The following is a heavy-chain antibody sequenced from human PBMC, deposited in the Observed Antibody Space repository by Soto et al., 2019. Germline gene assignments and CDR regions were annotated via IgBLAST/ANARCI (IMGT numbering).Heavy chain of an antibody. CDR3: ARDYQIVATIH. CDR1: GFTVSSNY. V-gene: IGHV3-66*01. Sequence: EVPLVESGGGLVQPGVSLRLTCAASGFTVSSNYMSWVRQAPGTGLEWVSVIYSGGSTYYADSVKGRFTISRDNSNNTVSLHMNGLRAEDTAVYYCARDYQIVATIHWGQGALVTVS. CDR2: IYSGGST. D-gene: IGHD5-12*01. J-gene: IGHJ4*02.